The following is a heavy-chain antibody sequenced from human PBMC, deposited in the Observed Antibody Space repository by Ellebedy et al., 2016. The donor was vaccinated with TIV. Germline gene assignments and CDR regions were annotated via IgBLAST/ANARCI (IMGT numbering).Heavy chain of an antibody. V-gene: IGHV3-33*08. CDR2: IWYDGSNK. CDR1: GFTFSSYG. CDR3: GRDIDYFGSGSYCLDY. Sequence: GESLKISCSASGFTFSSYGMHWVRQAPGKGLEWVAVIWYDGSNKYYADSVKGRFTITRDNSENTLYLQMNSLRVEDTAVYYCGRDIDYFGSGSYCLDYWGQGTLVTVSS. D-gene: IGHD3-10*01. J-gene: IGHJ4*02.